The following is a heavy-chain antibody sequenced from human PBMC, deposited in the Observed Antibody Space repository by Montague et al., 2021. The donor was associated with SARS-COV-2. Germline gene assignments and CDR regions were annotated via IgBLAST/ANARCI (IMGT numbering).Heavy chain of an antibody. V-gene: IGHV4-61*02. CDR1: IGSISSGSYY. D-gene: IGHD6-25*01. J-gene: IGHJ5*02. CDR3: ARDGYSSGWNGLHWFDP. CDR2: IYTSGST. Sequence: TLSLTCTVSIGSISSGSYYWSWIRQPAGKGLEWIGRIYTSGSTNYNPSLKSRVTISVDTSKNQFSLKLSSVTAADTSVYYGARDGYSSGWNGLHWFDPWGQGSLVTVSS.